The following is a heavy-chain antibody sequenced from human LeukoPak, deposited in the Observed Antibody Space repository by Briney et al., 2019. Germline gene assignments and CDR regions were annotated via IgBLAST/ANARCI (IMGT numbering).Heavy chain of an antibody. D-gene: IGHD3-10*01. J-gene: IGHJ6*04. CDR2: IIPIFGTA. V-gene: IGHV1-69*13. CDR1: GGTFSSYA. CDR3: ARDRTGSGCMDV. Sequence: SVKVSCKASGGTFSSYAISWVRQAPGQGLEWMGGIIPIFGTANYAQKFQGRDTITADESTSTAYMELSSLRSEDTAVYYCARDRTGSGCMDVWGKGTTVTVSS.